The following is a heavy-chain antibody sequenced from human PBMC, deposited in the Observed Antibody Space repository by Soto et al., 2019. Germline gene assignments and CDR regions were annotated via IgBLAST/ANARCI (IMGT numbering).Heavy chain of an antibody. CDR1: GFTFSSYG. Sequence: GGSLRLSCAASGFTFSSYGMHWVRQAPGKGLEWVAVISYDGSNKYYADSVKGRFTISRDNSKNTLYLQMNSLRAEDTAVYYCAKALIVSYDSSGYYYDDAFDIWGQGTMVTVSS. V-gene: IGHV3-30*18. D-gene: IGHD3-22*01. CDR2: ISYDGSNK. CDR3: AKALIVSYDSSGYYYDDAFDI. J-gene: IGHJ3*02.